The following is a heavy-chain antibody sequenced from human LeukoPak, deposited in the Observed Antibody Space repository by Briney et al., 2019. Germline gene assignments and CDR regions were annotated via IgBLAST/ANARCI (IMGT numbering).Heavy chain of an antibody. V-gene: IGHV1-18*01. CDR3: ARDPSFPPTMVREQYNWFDP. CDR2: ISAYNGNT. Sequence: GASVKVSCTASGYTFTSYGISWVRQAPGQGLEWMGWISAYNGNTNYAQKLQGRVTMTTDTSTSTAYMELSSLRSEDTAVYYCARDPSFPPTMVREQYNWFDPWGQGTLVTVSS. CDR1: GYTFTSYG. D-gene: IGHD3-10*01. J-gene: IGHJ5*02.